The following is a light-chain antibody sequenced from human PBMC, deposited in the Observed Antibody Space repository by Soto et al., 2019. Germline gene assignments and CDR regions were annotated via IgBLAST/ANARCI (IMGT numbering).Light chain of an antibody. CDR2: GAS. CDR3: QQYASSPYT. Sequence: IVLTKSPGTLSLSPGERATLSCRASQSVSSSYLAWYQQKPGQAPRLLIYGASSRATGIPDRFSGSGSGTDFTLTISSLEPDDFAVYFCQQYASSPYTFGQGTKVDIK. J-gene: IGKJ2*01. CDR1: QSVSSSY. V-gene: IGKV3-20*01.